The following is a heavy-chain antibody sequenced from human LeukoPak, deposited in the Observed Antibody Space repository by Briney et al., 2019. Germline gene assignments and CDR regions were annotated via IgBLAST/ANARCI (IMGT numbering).Heavy chain of an antibody. J-gene: IGHJ4*02. D-gene: IGHD4-23*01. Sequence: SETLSLTCTVSGGSISSYYWSWIRQPPGKGLEWIGYIYYSGSTNYNPSLKSRVTISVDTSKNQFSLKLSSVTAADTAVYYCAIQITHYGGNFGWFDYWGQGTLVTVSS. CDR2: IYYSGST. CDR1: GGSISSYY. V-gene: IGHV4-59*08. CDR3: AIQITHYGGNFGWFDY.